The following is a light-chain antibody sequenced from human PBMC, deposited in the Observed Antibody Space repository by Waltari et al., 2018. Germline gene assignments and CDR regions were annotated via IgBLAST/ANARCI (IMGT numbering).Light chain of an antibody. CDR1: QSVSSN. V-gene: IGKV3-15*01. CDR2: GAS. CDR3: QQYFSTPFT. J-gene: IGKJ2*01. Sequence: EIVMTQSPATLSVSPGERATLSCRASQSVSSNYAGYQQKPGQAPRLLISGASTRAPGIPARFSGSGSGTEFTLTISSLQSEDVAVYYCQQYFSTPFTFGQGTRLDIK.